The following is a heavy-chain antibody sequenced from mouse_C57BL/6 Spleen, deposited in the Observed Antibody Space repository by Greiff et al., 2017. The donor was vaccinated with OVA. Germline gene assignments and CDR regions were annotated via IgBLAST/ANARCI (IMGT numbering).Heavy chain of an antibody. CDR1: GYTFTDYN. CDR2: INPNNGGT. D-gene: IGHD2-5*01. V-gene: IGHV1-22*01. CDR3: ASGPYSNPFAY. Sequence: EVQLQQSGPELVKPGASVKMSCKASGYTFTDYNMHWVKQSHGKSLEWIGYINPNNGGTSYNQKFKGKATLTVNKSSSTAYMELRSLTSEDSAVYYCASGPYSNPFAYWGQGTLVTVSA. J-gene: IGHJ3*01.